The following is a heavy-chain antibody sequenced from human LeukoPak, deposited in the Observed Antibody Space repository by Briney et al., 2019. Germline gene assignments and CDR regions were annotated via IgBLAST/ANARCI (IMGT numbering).Heavy chain of an antibody. CDR1: GFTFSSYA. D-gene: IGHD2-2*01. Sequence: PGGSLRLSCAASGFTFSSYAMHWVRQAPGKGLEWVAVISYDGSNKYYADSVKGRFTISRDNSKNTLYLQMNSLRAEDTAVYFCAREGVGKYAHDSWGQGTLVTVSS. CDR2: ISYDGSNK. CDR3: AREGVGKYAHDS. V-gene: IGHV3-30-3*01. J-gene: IGHJ4*02.